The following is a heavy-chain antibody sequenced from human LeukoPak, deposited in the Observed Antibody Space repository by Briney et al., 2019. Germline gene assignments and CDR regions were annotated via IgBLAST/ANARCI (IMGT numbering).Heavy chain of an antibody. D-gene: IGHD5-18*01. CDR2: IYHSGST. Sequence: RASGTLSLTCAVSGDSISSSNWWTWVRPPPGKGLEWIGEIYHSGSTNYNPSLKSRVTISVDKSNNQFSLKLTSVTAADTAVYYCARQSGYSNGFDYWGQGTLVTVSS. CDR3: ARQSGYSNGFDY. CDR1: GDSISSSNW. V-gene: IGHV4-4*02. J-gene: IGHJ4*02.